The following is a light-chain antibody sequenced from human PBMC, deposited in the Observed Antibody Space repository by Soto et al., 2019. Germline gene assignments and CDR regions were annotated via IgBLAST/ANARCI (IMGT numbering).Light chain of an antibody. V-gene: IGKV3-20*01. CDR3: LQHNSYPRT. CDR2: GAS. Sequence: EIVLTQSPGTLSLSPGARATLSCRASQSVSSSYLAWFQQKPGQAPRLLIYGASSRATGIPDRFSGSGSGTELTITISSLQPEDCATYDGLQHNSYPRTFGQGTKVDIK. CDR1: QSVSSSY. J-gene: IGKJ1*01.